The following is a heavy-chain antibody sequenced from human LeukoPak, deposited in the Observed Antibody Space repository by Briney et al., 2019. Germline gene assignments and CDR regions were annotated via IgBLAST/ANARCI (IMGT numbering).Heavy chain of an antibody. CDR1: GFTFSSYG. CDR2: IRYDGSNK. Sequence: GESLRLSCAASGFTFSSYGMHWVRQAPGKGLEWVAFIRYDGSNKYYADSVKGRFTISRDNSKNTLYLQMNSLRAEDTAVYYCAKGGYSGSYRNDYWGQGTLVTVSS. CDR3: AKGGYSGSYRNDY. V-gene: IGHV3-30*02. D-gene: IGHD1-26*01. J-gene: IGHJ4*02.